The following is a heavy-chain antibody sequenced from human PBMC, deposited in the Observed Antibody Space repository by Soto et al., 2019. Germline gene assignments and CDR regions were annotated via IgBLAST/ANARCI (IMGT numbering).Heavy chain of an antibody. V-gene: IGHV5-10-1*01. CDR2: IDPRDSYT. J-gene: IGHJ5*02. Sequence: LGESLKISCEASGYIFTTYWISWVRQMPGKGLEWMGAIDPRDSYTKYSPSFQGHVTISVDKSISTAYLQWNSLKASDTAIYYCAREKSDLELFNWLDPWGQGTLVTVSS. CDR1: GYIFTTYW. D-gene: IGHD1-7*01. CDR3: AREKSDLELFNWLDP.